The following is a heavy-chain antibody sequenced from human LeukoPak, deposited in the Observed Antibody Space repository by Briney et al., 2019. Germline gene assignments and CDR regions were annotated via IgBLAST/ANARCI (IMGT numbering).Heavy chain of an antibody. CDR1: GFTFSTYG. D-gene: IGHD2/OR15-2a*01. CDR2: ITGSSTST. CDR3: AKGGNIRILDYYYYMDV. J-gene: IGHJ6*03. V-gene: IGHV3-23*01. Sequence: AGGSLRPSCAASGFTFSTYGMHWVRQAPGKGLEWVSGITGSSTSTYYSDSVKGRFTISRDNSKNTLYMQMNSLKVEDTAVYYCAKGGNIRILDYYYYMDVWGKGTTVTVSS.